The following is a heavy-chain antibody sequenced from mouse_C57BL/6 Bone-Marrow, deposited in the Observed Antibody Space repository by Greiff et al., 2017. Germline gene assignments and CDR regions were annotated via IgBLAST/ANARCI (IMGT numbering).Heavy chain of an antibody. Sequence: QVQLQQPGAELVKPGASVKLSCKASGYTFSSYWMHWVKQRPGQGLEWIGMIHPNSGSTNYNEKFKGKATLTVDKSSSTAYMQLSSLTSEDSAVYDCANYLAWFAYWGQGTLVTVSA. V-gene: IGHV1-64*01. CDR1: GYTFSSYW. CDR2: IHPNSGST. CDR3: ANYLAWFAY. J-gene: IGHJ3*01. D-gene: IGHD5-5*01.